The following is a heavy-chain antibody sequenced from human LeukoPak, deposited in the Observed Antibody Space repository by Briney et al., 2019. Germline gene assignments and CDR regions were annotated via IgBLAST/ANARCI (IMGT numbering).Heavy chain of an antibody. CDR2: IYSGGST. D-gene: IGHD2-15*01. CDR1: GFTFSSYA. J-gene: IGHJ6*02. CDR3: VKDLGSAITSALALDV. V-gene: IGHV3-53*01. Sequence: PGRSLRLSCAASGFTFSSYAMHWVRQAPGKGLEWVSVIYSGGSTYYADSVKGRFTISRDNSKNTLYLQMNSLRAEDTAVYYCVKDLGSAITSALALDVWGQGTTVTVSS.